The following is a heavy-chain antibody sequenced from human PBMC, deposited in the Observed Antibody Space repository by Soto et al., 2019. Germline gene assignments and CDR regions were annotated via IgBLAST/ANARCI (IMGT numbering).Heavy chain of an antibody. J-gene: IGHJ6*02. D-gene: IGHD4-17*01. Sequence: GGSLRLSCVASGFTFSDYAMHWVRQAPGKGLEWVAVISYDGSNKYYADSVKGRFTISRDNSKNTVYLQMNSLRAEDTAVYYCASDATVTTEHFYYYAMDVWGQGTTVTVSS. CDR1: GFTFSDYA. V-gene: IGHV3-30-3*01. CDR2: ISYDGSNK. CDR3: ASDATVTTEHFYYYAMDV.